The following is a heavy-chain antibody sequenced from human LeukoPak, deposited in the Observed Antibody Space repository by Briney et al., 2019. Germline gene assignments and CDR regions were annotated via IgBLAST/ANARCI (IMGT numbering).Heavy chain of an antibody. J-gene: IGHJ4*02. CDR2: TYWNDDK. CDR3: AHPTDPYSYGSFDY. Sequence: SGPTLVNPTQTLTLTCTFSGFSLSTSGVGVGWIRQPPGKALEWLALTYWNDDKRYSPSLKSRLTITKDTSKNQVVLTMTNMDPVDTATYYCAHPTDPYSYGSFDYWGQGTLVTVSS. D-gene: IGHD5-18*01. CDR1: GFSLSTSGVG. V-gene: IGHV2-5*01.